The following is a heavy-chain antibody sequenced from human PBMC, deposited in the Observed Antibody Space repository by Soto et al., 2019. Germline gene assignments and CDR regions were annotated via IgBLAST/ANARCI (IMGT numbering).Heavy chain of an antibody. CDR1: GGSISSSSYY. Sequence: SETLSLTCTVSGGSISSSSYYWGWIRQPPGKGLEWIGSIYYSGSTYYNPSLKSRVTISVDTSKNQFSLKLSSVTAADTAVYYCARGTPLVVVVAATLSLRPKNWFDPWGQGTLVTVSS. V-gene: IGHV4-39*01. CDR3: ARGTPLVVVVAATLSLRPKNWFDP. CDR2: IYYSGST. J-gene: IGHJ5*02. D-gene: IGHD2-15*01.